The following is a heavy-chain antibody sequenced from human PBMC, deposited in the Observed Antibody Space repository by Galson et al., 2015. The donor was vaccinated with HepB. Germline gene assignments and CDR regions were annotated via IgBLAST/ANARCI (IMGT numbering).Heavy chain of an antibody. V-gene: IGHV3-33*01. CDR2: IWYDGSNK. Sequence: SLRLSCAASGFTFSSYGMHWVRQAPGKGLEWVAVIWYDGSNKYYADSVKGRFTISRDNSKNTLYLQMNSLRAEDTAVYYCARKGRMTTVTKGAFDIWGQGTMVTVSS. D-gene: IGHD4-17*01. CDR3: ARKGRMTTVTKGAFDI. CDR1: GFTFSSYG. J-gene: IGHJ3*02.